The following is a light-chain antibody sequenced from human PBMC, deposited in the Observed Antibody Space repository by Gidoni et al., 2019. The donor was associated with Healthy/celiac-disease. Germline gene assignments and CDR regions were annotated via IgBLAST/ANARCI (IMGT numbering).Light chain of an antibody. Sequence: DTQMTQSPPSLSASVGDRVTITRQANRDISNYLNWYQQKPGKAPKLLIYDASNLETGVPSRFSGSGSGTDFTFTISSLQPEDIATYYCQQYDNLPYTFGQXTKLEIK. CDR3: QQYDNLPYT. CDR2: DAS. V-gene: IGKV1-33*01. J-gene: IGKJ2*01. CDR1: RDISNY.